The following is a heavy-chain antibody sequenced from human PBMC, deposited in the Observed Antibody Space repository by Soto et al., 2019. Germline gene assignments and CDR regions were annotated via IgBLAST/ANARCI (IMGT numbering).Heavy chain of an antibody. J-gene: IGHJ3*02. CDR1: GYNLTRPY. CDR2: INPNSGGT. V-gene: IGHV1-2*04. D-gene: IGHD6-19*01. Sequence: GGSVEVSCKASGYNLTRPYIHSVRQAPWKGLEWMGWINPNSGGTNYAQKFQGWVTMTRDTSISTAYMELSRLRSDDTAVYYCARTPIAVAPTDDDFDTWGQGTMVTVSS. CDR3: ARTPIAVAPTDDDFDT.